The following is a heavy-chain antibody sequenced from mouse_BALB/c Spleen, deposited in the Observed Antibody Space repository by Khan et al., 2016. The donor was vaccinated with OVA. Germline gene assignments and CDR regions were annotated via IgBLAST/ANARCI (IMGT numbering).Heavy chain of an antibody. J-gene: IGHJ4*01. CDR3: ARRTTGYALDY. CDR2: INPSSGYT. D-gene: IGHD2-14*01. Sequence: QVQLQQSGAELARPGASVKMSCKASGYSFTRHTMLWVKQRPGPGLEWFGYINPSSGYTNYKQKFNDKATLTADKSYSTAYMQLRSLTSADSAVYYCARRTTGYALDYWGQGTSVTVSS. V-gene: IGHV1-4*01. CDR1: GYSFTRHT.